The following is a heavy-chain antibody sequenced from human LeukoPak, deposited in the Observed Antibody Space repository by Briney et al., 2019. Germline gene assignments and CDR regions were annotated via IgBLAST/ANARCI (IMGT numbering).Heavy chain of an antibody. V-gene: IGHV4-39*07. CDR3: ARGTNSPMDV. CDR2: IYHSGST. D-gene: IGHD2-21*01. J-gene: IGHJ6*03. Sequence: SEALSLTCTVSGGSLSSSSYYWGWIRQPPGKGLEWIGSIYHSGSTYYNPSLKSRVTISVDTSKNQFSLKLSSVTAADTAVYYCARGTNSPMDVWGKGTTVTVSS. CDR1: GGSLSSSSYY.